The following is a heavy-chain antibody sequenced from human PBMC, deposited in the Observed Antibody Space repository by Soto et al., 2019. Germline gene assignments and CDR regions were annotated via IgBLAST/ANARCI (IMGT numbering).Heavy chain of an antibody. CDR3: ARHMVLMDSSSWYNPYYMDV. Sequence: GESLKISCKGSGYSFTSYWIGWVRQMPGKGLEWMGIIYPGDSDTRYSPSFQGQVTISADKSISTAYLQWSSLKASDTAMYYCARHMVLMDSSSWYNPYYMDVWGKGTTVTVSS. D-gene: IGHD6-13*01. CDR1: GYSFTSYW. CDR2: IYPGDSDT. J-gene: IGHJ6*03. V-gene: IGHV5-51*01.